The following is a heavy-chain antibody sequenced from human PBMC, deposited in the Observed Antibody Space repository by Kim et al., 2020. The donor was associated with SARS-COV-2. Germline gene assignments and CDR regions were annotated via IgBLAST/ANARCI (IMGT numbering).Heavy chain of an antibody. D-gene: IGHD6-13*01. CDR1: GGSISSYY. Sequence: SETLSLTCTVSGGSISSYYWSWIRQPPGKGLEWIGYIYYSGSTNYNPSLKSRVTISVDTSKNQFSLKLSSVTAADTAVYYCARGGAAGIQLIYYYYYGM. J-gene: IGHJ6*01. CDR3: ARGGAAGIQLIYYYYYGM. V-gene: IGHV4-59*01. CDR2: IYYSGST.